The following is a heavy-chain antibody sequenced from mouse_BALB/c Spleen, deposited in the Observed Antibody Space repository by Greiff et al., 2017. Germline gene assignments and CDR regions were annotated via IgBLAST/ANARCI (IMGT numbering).Heavy chain of an antibody. CDR2: ISDGGSYT. CDR1: GFTFSDYY. CDR3: ARDGRYYGNPDWYFDV. J-gene: IGHJ1*01. Sequence: EVMLVESGGGLVKPGGSLKLSCAASGFTFSDYYMYWVRQTPEKRLEWVATISDGGSYTYYPDSVKGRFTISRDNAKNNLYLQMSSLKSEDTAMYYCARDGRYYGNPDWYFDVWGAGTTVTVSS. V-gene: IGHV5-4*02. D-gene: IGHD2-1*01.